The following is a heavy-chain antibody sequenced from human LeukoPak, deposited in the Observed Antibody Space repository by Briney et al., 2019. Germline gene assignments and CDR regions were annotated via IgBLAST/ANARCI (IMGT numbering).Heavy chain of an antibody. Sequence: SETLSLTCVVSGGSLRTHHWSWIRQSPGRGLEWIGYISDSGSTNYNRSLKSRVTISVDTSKNQFSLMLSSVTAADTAVYYCARGYDSSAYYPFNYWGEGTLVTVSS. D-gene: IGHD3-22*01. CDR2: ISDSGST. V-gene: IGHV4-59*11. J-gene: IGHJ4*02. CDR1: GGSLRTHH. CDR3: ARGYDSSAYYPFNY.